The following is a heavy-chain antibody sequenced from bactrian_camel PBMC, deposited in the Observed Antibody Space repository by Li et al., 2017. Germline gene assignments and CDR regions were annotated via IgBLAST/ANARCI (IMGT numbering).Heavy chain of an antibody. CDR2: LSSDGST. V-gene: IGHV3S67*01. Sequence: VQLVESGGGSVQAGGSLRLSCAASEYVYNKYCMSWFRQAPGKERERVAVLSSDGSTTYADSVKGRFTISRDNAQNTLYLQMDSLKPEDTATYYCAADFWKKHVPSGSDSWNPPYTGQGTQVTVS. CDR1: EYVYNKYC. D-gene: IGHD2*01. J-gene: IGHJ4*01.